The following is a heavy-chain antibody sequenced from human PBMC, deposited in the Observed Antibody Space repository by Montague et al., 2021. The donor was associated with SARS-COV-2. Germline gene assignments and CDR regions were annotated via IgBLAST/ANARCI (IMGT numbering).Heavy chain of an antibody. D-gene: IGHD1-14*01. CDR2: IYWDDAK. Sequence: PALVKPIQTLTLTCTFSGFSLTTRGVDVGWIRQPPGKALEWLALIYWDDAKHYSPSLKSRLTITKDTSKNQVVLTMTNMDPVDTATYYCAHKLYGINRRWFDPWGQGTLVTVSS. J-gene: IGHJ5*02. CDR1: GFSLTTRGVD. V-gene: IGHV2-5*02. CDR3: AHKLYGINRRWFDP.